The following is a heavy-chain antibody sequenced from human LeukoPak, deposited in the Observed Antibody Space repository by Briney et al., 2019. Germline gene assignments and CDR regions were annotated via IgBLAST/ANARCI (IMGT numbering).Heavy chain of an antibody. D-gene: IGHD2-2*01. CDR2: IYYSGST. Sequence: SETLSLTCTVSGGSISSSSYYWGWIRQPPGKGLEWIGSIYYSGSTYYNPSLKSRVTISVDTSKNQFSLKLSSVTAADTAVYYCAGKDIVVVPAAIDYYYMDVWGKGTTVTVSS. CDR3: AGKDIVVVPAAIDYYYMDV. V-gene: IGHV4-39*07. CDR1: GGSISSSSYY. J-gene: IGHJ6*03.